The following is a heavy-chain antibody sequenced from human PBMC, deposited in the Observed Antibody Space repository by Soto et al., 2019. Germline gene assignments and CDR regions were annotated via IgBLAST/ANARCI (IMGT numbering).Heavy chain of an antibody. Sequence: ASVKVSCTASGYTFTSYDINWVRQATGQGLEWMGWMNPNSGNTGYAQKFQGRVTMTRSTSIITAYMELSSLRSEDTAVYYCARPRSGSYYYGMDVWGQGTAVT. CDR3: ARPRSGSYYYGMDV. CDR2: MNPNSGNT. CDR1: GYTFTSYD. V-gene: IGHV1-8*01. D-gene: IGHD3-3*01. J-gene: IGHJ6*02.